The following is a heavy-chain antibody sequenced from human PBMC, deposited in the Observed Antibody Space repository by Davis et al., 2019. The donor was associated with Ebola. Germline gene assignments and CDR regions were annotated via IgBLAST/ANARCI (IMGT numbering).Heavy chain of an antibody. J-gene: IGHJ6*02. D-gene: IGHD2-15*01. V-gene: IGHV1-46*01. CDR1: GYTFTSYY. CDR3: AREDIVVVVAATDYYYYGMDV. Sequence: PSVKVSCKASGYTFTSYYMHWVRQAPGQGLEWMGIINPSGGSTSYAQKFQGRVTMTRDTSTSTVYMELSSLRSEDTAVYYCAREDIVVVVAATDYYYYGMDVWGQGTTVTVSS. CDR2: INPSGGST.